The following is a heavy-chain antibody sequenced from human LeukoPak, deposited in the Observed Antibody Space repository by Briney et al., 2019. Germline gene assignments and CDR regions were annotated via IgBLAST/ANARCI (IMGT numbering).Heavy chain of an antibody. CDR3: ARDIEDCSGGSCYSAWFDY. J-gene: IGHJ4*02. V-gene: IGHV3-7*03. D-gene: IGHD2-15*01. CDR2: IKQDGREN. CDR1: GFTFSSYW. Sequence: GGSLRLSCAASGFTFSSYWMSWVRQAPGRGLEGVANIKQDGRENYYVDSVKGRFTISRDNAKNSLYLQMNSLRAEDTAVYYCARDIEDCSGGSCYSAWFDYWGQGTLVTVSS.